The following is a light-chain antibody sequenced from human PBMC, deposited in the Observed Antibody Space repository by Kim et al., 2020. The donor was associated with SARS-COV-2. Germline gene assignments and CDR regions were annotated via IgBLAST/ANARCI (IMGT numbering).Light chain of an antibody. CDR1: SSDVGGYNY. J-gene: IGLJ1*01. V-gene: IGLV2-14*01. CDR3: SSYTSSSSFV. Sequence: QSALTQPASVSGSPGQSLTISCTGTSSDVGGYNYVSWYQQHSGKAPKLMIYDVSKRPSGVSNRFSGSKSGNTASLTISGLQAEDEADYYCSSYTSSSSFVFGTETKVTVL. CDR2: DVS.